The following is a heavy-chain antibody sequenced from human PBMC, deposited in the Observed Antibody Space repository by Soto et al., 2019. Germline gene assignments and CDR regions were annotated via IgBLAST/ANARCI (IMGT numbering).Heavy chain of an antibody. CDR3: AKEISKGEYVLRFLEWSVDAFDI. CDR2: ISYDGSNK. J-gene: IGHJ3*02. CDR1: GFTFSSYG. V-gene: IGHV3-30*18. D-gene: IGHD3-3*01. Sequence: PGGSLRLSXAASGFTFSSYGMHWVRQAPGKGLEWVAVISYDGSNKYYADSVKGRFTISRGNSKNTLYLQMNSLRAEDTAVYYCAKEISKGEYVLRFLEWSVDAFDIWGQGTMVTVS.